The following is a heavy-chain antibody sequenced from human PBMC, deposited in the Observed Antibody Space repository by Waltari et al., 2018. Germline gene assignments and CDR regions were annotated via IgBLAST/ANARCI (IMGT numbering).Heavy chain of an antibody. J-gene: IGHJ4*02. CDR1: GGSFNGYS. CDR3: ARDARDWEAVDNTYLDS. Sequence: QLRLQQWGAGLLKPSETLSLTCAVPGGSFNGYSWSWIRQTPGKGLEWIGEVDHSGSANYSPSLKSRVTVSLDTSNKQVSLTLTSVTAADTGIYYCARDARDWEAVDNTYLDSWGQGTLVAVSS. CDR2: VDHSGSA. D-gene: IGHD2-21*02. V-gene: IGHV4-34*01.